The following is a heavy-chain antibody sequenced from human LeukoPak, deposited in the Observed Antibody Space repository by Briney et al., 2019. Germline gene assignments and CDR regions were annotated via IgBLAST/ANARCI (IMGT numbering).Heavy chain of an antibody. CDR3: AKWGDYDVLTGYYVSDY. CDR1: GFIFSNYA. D-gene: IGHD3-9*01. V-gene: IGHV3-23*01. J-gene: IGHJ4*02. Sequence: GGSLRLSCAASGFIFSNYAMSWVRQAPGKGLEWVSAITGSGGSTHYADSVKGRFTISRDNSKNTLYLQMNSLRAEDTAVYYCAKWGDYDVLTGYYVSDYWGQGTLVTVSS. CDR2: ITGSGGST.